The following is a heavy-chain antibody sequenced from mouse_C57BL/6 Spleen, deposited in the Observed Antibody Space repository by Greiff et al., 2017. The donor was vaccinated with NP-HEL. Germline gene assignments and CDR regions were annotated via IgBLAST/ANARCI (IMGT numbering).Heavy chain of an antibody. CDR3: ARNRPTTAQAPYYYAMDY. V-gene: IGHV1-39*01. CDR1: GYSFTDYN. J-gene: IGHJ4*01. Sequence: VQLKESGPELVKPGASVKISCKASGYSFTDYNMNWVKQSNGKSLEWIGVINPNYGTTSYNQKFKGKATLTVDQSSSTAYMQLNSLTSEDSAVYYCARNRPTTAQAPYYYAMDYWGQGTSVTVSS. CDR2: INPNYGTT. D-gene: IGHD3-2*02.